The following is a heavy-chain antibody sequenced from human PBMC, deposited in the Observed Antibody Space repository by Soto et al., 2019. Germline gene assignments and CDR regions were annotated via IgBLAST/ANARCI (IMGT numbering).Heavy chain of an antibody. J-gene: IGHJ6*03. CDR3: ATGINYFYMDV. V-gene: IGHV4-59*01. Sequence: SETLSLTCTVSGGSISYYYWSWVRQPPGKGLEWIGYIFYIGSTNYNPSLKSRVTISVDTSKNQFSLKLTSVTAADTAVYYCATGINYFYMDVWGKGTTVTVSS. CDR2: IFYIGST. CDR1: GGSISYYY. D-gene: IGHD2-15*01.